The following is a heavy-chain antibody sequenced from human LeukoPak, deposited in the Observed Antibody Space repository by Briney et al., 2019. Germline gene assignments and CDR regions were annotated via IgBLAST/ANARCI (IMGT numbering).Heavy chain of an antibody. CDR2: MNPTSGRT. CDR1: GYTFTDHY. CDR3: AREFRTTTWSYDAFDL. V-gene: IGHV1-2*02. J-gene: IGHJ3*01. Sequence: GASVKVSCKASGYTFTDHYLHWVRQAPGQGLEYVGWMNPTSGRTNYAQKFHDRVTLARDTSNNTSYMELTRLTSDDTAVYFCAREFRTTTWSYDAFDLWGQGTMVTVSS. D-gene: IGHD1/OR15-1a*01.